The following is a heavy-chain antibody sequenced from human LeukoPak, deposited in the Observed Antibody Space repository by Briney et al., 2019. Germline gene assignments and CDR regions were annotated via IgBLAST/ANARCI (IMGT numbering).Heavy chain of an antibody. CDR2: ISYDGSNK. D-gene: IGHD3-3*01. CDR1: GFTFSSYG. V-gene: IGHV3-30*18. CDR3: AKDMDPAYYDFWSGTDY. Sequence: GGSLRFSCAAPGFTFSSYGMPWVRQAPGKGLEGVAVISYDGSNKYYAHSVKGRFTISRDNSKNTLYLQMNSPRAEDTAVYYCAKDMDPAYYDFWSGTDYWGQGTLVTVSS. J-gene: IGHJ4*02.